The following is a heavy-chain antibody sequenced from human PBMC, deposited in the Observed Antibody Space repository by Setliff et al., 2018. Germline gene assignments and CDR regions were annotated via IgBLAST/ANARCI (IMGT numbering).Heavy chain of an antibody. V-gene: IGHV4-39*01. D-gene: IGHD1-26*01. CDR1: GGSISSSSYY. Sequence: PSETLSLTCTVSGGSISSSSYYWGWIRQPPGKGLEWIGSIYYSGSTYYNPSLKSRVTISVDTSKNQFSLKLSSVTAADTAVYYCARGPRYSGSYDPYFDYWGQGTLVTVSS. CDR3: ARGPRYSGSYDPYFDY. J-gene: IGHJ4*02. CDR2: IYYSGST.